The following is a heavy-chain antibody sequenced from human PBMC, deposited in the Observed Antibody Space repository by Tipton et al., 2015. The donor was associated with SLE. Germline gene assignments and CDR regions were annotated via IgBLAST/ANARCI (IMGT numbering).Heavy chain of an antibody. CDR1: GGSIASYY. CDR2: INYSGST. D-gene: IGHD1-1*01. J-gene: IGHJ5*01. Sequence: TLSLTCTLSGGSIASYYWSWIRQPPGKGLEWIGYINYSGSTKYNPSLKSRGTIYVDMSKNQFSLRRSAVTAADTALYYCARVRTATGWFDSWGQGTLVTVSS. CDR3: ARVRTATGWFDS. V-gene: IGHV4-59*01.